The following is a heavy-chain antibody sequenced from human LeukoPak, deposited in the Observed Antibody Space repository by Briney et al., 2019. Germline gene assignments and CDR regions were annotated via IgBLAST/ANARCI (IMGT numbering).Heavy chain of an antibody. J-gene: IGHJ3*02. D-gene: IGHD4-17*01. CDR1: GGSISSYY. CDR2: IYYSGST. Sequence: SETLSLTCTVSGGSISSYYWSWIRQPPGKGLEWIGYIYYSGSTNYNPSPKSRVTISVDTSKNQFSLKLSSVTAADTAVYYCARNAISTVNGLAFDIWGQGTMVTVSS. CDR3: ARNAISTVNGLAFDI. V-gene: IGHV4-59*01.